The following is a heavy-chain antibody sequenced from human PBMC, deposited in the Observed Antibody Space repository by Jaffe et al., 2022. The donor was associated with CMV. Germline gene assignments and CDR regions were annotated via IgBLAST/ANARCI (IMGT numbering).Heavy chain of an antibody. CDR3: ARRRRAGVRDY. CDR2: IYYSGST. J-gene: IGHJ4*02. V-gene: IGHV4-39*01. D-gene: IGHD1-1*01. Sequence: QLQLQESGPGLVKPSETLSLTCTVSGGSISSSSYYWGWIRQPPGKGLEWIGSIYYSGSTYYNPSLKSRVTISVDTSKNQFSLKLSSVTAADTAVYYCARRRRAGVRDYWGQGTLVTVSS. CDR1: GGSISSSSYY.